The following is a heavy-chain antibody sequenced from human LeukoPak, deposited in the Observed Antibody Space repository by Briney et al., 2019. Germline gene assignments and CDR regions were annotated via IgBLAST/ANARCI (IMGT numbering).Heavy chain of an antibody. CDR1: GFTFSSYA. CDR3: AKQTYCSAGSCYGPLDP. J-gene: IGHJ5*02. V-gene: IGHV3-23*01. CDR2: ISGSGGNT. Sequence: HPGGSLRLSCAASGFTFSSYAMSWVRQAPGKGLEWVSAISGSGGNTYYADSVKGQFTISRDNSKNTVYLQMNGLRAEDTAVYYCAKQTYCSAGSCYGPLDPWGQGTPVTVSS. D-gene: IGHD2-15*01.